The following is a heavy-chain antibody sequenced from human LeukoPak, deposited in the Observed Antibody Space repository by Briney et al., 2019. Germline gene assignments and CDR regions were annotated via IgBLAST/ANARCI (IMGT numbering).Heavy chain of an antibody. D-gene: IGHD6-19*01. CDR3: VREGRGRSGTNAYDI. CDR1: GFSFSRYE. V-gene: IGHV3-13*01. Sequence: GGSLRLSCSSSGFSFSRYEMHWVRQGTGKRLDWVSSIGTSGDTFYAGSVKGRFTISRENAKDSLYLQMNSLSAGDTAVYYCVREGRGRSGTNAYDIWGQGTVVSVST. J-gene: IGHJ3*02. CDR2: IGTSGDT.